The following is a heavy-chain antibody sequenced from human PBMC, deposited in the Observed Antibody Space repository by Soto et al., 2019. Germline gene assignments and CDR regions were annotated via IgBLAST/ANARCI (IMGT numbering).Heavy chain of an antibody. J-gene: IGHJ6*02. D-gene: IGHD2-2*01. CDR2: IYPGDSDT. Sequence: PGESLKISCKGSGYSFTSYWIGWVRQMPGKGLEWMGIIYPGDSDTRYSPSFQGQVTISADKSISTAYLQWSSLKASDTAMYYCARIGVPAASSYYYGMDVWGQGTTVTVSS. CDR3: ARIGVPAASSYYYGMDV. CDR1: GYSFTSYW. V-gene: IGHV5-51*01.